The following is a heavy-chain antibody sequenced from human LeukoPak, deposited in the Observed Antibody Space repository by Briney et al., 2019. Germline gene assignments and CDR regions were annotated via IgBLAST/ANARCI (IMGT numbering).Heavy chain of an antibody. CDR1: GYPFTSYD. J-gene: IGHJ4*02. Sequence: GASVKVSCKASGYPFTSYDINWERQATGQGLEWMGWMNPNSGNTGYAQKFQGRVTMTRNTSISTAYMELSSLRSEDTAMYYCARGYKPGYSSGWSIFDYWGQGTLVTVSS. CDR3: ARGYKPGYSSGWSIFDY. V-gene: IGHV1-8*01. D-gene: IGHD6-19*01. CDR2: MNPNSGNT.